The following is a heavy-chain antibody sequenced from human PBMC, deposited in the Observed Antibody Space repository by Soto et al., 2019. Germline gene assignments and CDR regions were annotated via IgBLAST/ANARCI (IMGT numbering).Heavy chain of an antibody. Sequence: GGSLRLSCAASGFTFSSYGMHWVRQAPGKGLEWVAVTWYDGSNKYYADSVKGRFTISRDNSKNTLYLQMNSLRAEDTAMYYCARDANLWELLSFDYWGQGTLVTVSS. CDR2: TWYDGSNK. J-gene: IGHJ4*02. CDR1: GFTFSSYG. V-gene: IGHV3-33*01. CDR3: ARDANLWELLSFDY. D-gene: IGHD1-26*01.